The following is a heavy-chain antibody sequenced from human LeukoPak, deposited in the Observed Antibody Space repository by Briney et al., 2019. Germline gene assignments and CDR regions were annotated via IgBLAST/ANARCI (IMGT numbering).Heavy chain of an antibody. Sequence: GSLRLSCAASGFTFSNYGMHWVRQAPGKGLEWVAFISYDGSNRYYADSVKGRFTISRDKSKNTLYLQMDSLRPEDTAVYYCARDYRRITMIVVAKRGGYFDLWGRGTLVTVSS. V-gene: IGHV3-30*03. D-gene: IGHD3-22*01. J-gene: IGHJ2*01. CDR2: ISYDGSNR. CDR1: GFTFSNYG. CDR3: ARDYRRITMIVVAKRGGYFDL.